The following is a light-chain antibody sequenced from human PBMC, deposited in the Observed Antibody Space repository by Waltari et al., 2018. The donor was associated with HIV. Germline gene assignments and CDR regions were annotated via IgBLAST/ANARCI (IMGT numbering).Light chain of an antibody. CDR2: WAS. J-gene: IGKJ2*01. CDR3: QQYYTTPYT. CDR1: QTILYSSNNKNY. Sequence: EIVMTQSPDSLAVSLGERATINCKSSQTILYSSNNKNYLAWYHQKPGQPPKLLIYWASTRESGVPDRFSGSGSGTDFTLTISSLQAEDVAVYYCQQYYTTPYTFGQGTKLEIK. V-gene: IGKV4-1*01.